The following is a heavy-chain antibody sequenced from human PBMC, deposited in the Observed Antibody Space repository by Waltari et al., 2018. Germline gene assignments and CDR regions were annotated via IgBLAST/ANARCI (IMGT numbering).Heavy chain of an antibody. D-gene: IGHD1-26*01. CDR1: GDSVSNNYW. CDR2: IHGTGKT. Sequence: QLQLQQSGPGLVKPSESLFLSCAVSGDSVSNNYWWSWVRQPPGKGLEWIGQIHGTGKTNYNPSLESRVTVSMDTSNNQFSLRVTSPTAADTAVYFCARDRGRGLYLDSWAREPWSLSP. V-gene: IGHV4-4*02. J-gene: IGHJ4*02. CDR3: ARDRGRGLYLDS.